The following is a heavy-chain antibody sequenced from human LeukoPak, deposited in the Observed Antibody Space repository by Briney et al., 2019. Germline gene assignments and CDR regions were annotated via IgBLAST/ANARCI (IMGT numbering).Heavy chain of an antibody. CDR3: ARGGLFKYFFDY. Sequence: GGSLRLSCAASGFTFSSHWMHWVRQTPGKGLVWVSRINTDESKINHADSVKGRFTISRDNAKNMLYLQMNSLRAEDTAVYYCARGGLFKYFFDYLGQGTPVTVSS. CDR2: INTDESKI. D-gene: IGHD2-15*01. CDR1: GFTFSSHW. V-gene: IGHV3-74*01. J-gene: IGHJ4*02.